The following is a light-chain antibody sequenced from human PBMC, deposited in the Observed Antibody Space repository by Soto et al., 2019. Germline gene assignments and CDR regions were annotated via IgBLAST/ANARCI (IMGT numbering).Light chain of an antibody. CDR3: GTWDSSLSAWV. Sequence: QSVLTQPPSVSAAPGQRVTISCSGTGSNIGNNYVSWYQHLPGAAPQYVMYDSDKRPSGIPDRFSGSKSGTSAALVITGLQTGDEADYDCGTWDSSLSAWVFGGGTKLTVL. CDR2: DSD. J-gene: IGLJ2*01. V-gene: IGLV1-51*01. CDR1: GSNIGNNY.